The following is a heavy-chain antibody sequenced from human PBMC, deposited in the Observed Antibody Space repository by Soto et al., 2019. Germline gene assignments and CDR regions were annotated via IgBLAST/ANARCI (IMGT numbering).Heavy chain of an antibody. CDR3: ARSPLAVAGNYYYYGMDV. J-gene: IGHJ6*02. CDR2: IDPSDSYT. Sequence: PGESLKISCKGSGYSFTSYWISWVRQMPGKGLEWMGRIDPSDSYTNYSPSFQGHVTISADKSISTAYLQWSSLKASDTAMYYCARSPLAVAGNYYYYGMDVWGQGTKVTVSS. D-gene: IGHD6-19*01. V-gene: IGHV5-10-1*01. CDR1: GYSFTSYW.